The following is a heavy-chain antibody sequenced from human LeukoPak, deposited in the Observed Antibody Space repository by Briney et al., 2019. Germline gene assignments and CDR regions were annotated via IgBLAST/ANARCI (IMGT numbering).Heavy chain of an antibody. J-gene: IGHJ4*02. CDR2: INWNGGST. Sequence: GGSLRLSCAASGFTFDDYGMSWVRQAPGKGLEWVSGINWNGGSTGYADSVKGRFTISRDIAKNSLYLQMNSLKTEDTAVYYCTTDGVGVEGATYDNWGQGTLVSVSS. CDR1: GFTFDDYG. V-gene: IGHV3-20*04. D-gene: IGHD1-26*01. CDR3: TTDGVGVEGATYDN.